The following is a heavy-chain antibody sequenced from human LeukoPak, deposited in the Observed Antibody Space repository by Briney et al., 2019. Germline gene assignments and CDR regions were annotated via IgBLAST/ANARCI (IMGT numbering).Heavy chain of an antibody. CDR2: INWNSGNI. V-gene: IGHV3-9*03. CDR1: GFIFDDYA. D-gene: IGHD1-26*01. J-gene: IGHJ4*02. CDR3: AKGGSYGLDVKFDY. Sequence: GGPLTLSCAASGFIFDDYAMYWLRQVPGEGLEWVSEINWNSGNIVYADSVKGRFIISRDNAKNSLYLQMNSLRAEDMALYYCAKGGSYGLDVKFDYWGQGTLVIVSS.